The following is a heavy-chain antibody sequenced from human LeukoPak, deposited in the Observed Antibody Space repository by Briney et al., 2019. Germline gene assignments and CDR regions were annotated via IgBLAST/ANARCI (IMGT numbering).Heavy chain of an antibody. D-gene: IGHD5-18*01. CDR3: AREGDVDTATWHWFDP. CDR1: GYTFTGYY. V-gene: IGHV1-2*02. Sequence: ASVKVSCKASGYTFTGYYMHWVRQAPGQGLEWMGWINPNSGGTNYAQKFQGRVTMTRDTSISTAYMELSSLRSEDTAVYYCAREGDVDTATWHWFDPWGQGTLVTVSS. J-gene: IGHJ5*02. CDR2: INPNSGGT.